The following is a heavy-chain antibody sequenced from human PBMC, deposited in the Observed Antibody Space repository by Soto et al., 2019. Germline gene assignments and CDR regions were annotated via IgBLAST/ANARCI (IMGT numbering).Heavy chain of an antibody. CDR1: GYTFTSYG. D-gene: IGHD1-7*01. V-gene: IGHV1-18*01. Sequence: QVQLVQSGAEVKKPGASVKVSCKASGYTFTSYGISWVRQAPGQGLEWMGWISAYNGNTNFAQKLQGRVTMTTETSTSTAYMELRSPRSDDTAVYYCARDREYHWNYNWFDPWGQGTLVTVSS. J-gene: IGHJ5*02. CDR2: ISAYNGNT. CDR3: ARDREYHWNYNWFDP.